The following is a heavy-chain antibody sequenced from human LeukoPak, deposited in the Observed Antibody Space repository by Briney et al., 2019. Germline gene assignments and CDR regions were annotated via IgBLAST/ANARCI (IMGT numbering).Heavy chain of an antibody. V-gene: IGHV1-69*06. CDR2: IIPIFGTA. CDR1: GGTFSSYA. J-gene: IGHJ3*02. D-gene: IGHD3-22*01. Sequence: SVKVSCKASGGTFSSYAISWVRQAPGQGFEWMGGIIPIFGTANYAQKFQGRVTITADKSTSTAYMELSSLRSEDTAVYYCARARPYYYDSSGYFYDAFDIWGQGTMVTVSS. CDR3: ARARPYYYDSSGYFYDAFDI.